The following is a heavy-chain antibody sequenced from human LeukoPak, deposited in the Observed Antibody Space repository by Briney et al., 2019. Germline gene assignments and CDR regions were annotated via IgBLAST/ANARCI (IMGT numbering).Heavy chain of an antibody. D-gene: IGHD5-12*01. CDR2: LYYSGST. J-gene: IGHJ5*02. CDR3: ARGLYSGYAWFGP. V-gene: IGHV4-61*01. Sequence: SETLSLTCTVSGGSVSSSSYYWSWIRQPPGEGLEWIGYLYYSGSTSYNPSLKSRITISVDTSRNQFSLKLSSVTAADTAVYYCARGLYSGYAWFGPWGQGILVTVSS. CDR1: GGSVSSSSYY.